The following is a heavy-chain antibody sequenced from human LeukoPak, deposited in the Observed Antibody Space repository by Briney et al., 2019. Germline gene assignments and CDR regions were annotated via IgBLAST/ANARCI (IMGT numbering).Heavy chain of an antibody. Sequence: SETLSLTCTVSGGSISSYYWSWIRQPPGKGLEWIGYIYYSGSTNYNPSLKSRVTISVDTSKNQFSLKLSSVTAADTAVYYCARTGARFDSYNYVDHAFDIWGQGTMVTVSS. CDR2: IYYSGST. CDR3: ARTGARFDSYNYVDHAFDI. D-gene: IGHD5-24*01. CDR1: GGSISSYY. V-gene: IGHV4-59*01. J-gene: IGHJ3*02.